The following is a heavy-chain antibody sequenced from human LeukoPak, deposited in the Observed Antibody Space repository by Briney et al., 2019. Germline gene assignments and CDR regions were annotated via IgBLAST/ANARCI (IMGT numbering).Heavy chain of an antibody. Sequence: GGSLRLSCAASGFTFSGYPIHWVRQAPGKGLEWVAVISYDGSNKYYADSVKGRFTISRDNSKNTLYLQMNSLRAEDTAVYYCARGAVAGPPYFDYWGQGTLVTVSS. CDR2: ISYDGSNK. CDR1: GFTFSGYP. J-gene: IGHJ4*02. CDR3: ARGAVAGPPYFDY. V-gene: IGHV3-30-3*01. D-gene: IGHD6-19*01.